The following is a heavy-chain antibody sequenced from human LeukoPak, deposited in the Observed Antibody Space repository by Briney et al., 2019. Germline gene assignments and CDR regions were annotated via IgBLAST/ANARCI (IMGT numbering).Heavy chain of an antibody. Sequence: GGSXRLSCAASGFTFSSYYMHWVRHVPGKGLVWVSRINGDESSTTYADSVKGRFTISRDNAKNTLYLQMNTLRAEDTAVYYCARVRDCGGGSCFSYLDYWGQGTLVTVSS. CDR2: INGDESST. J-gene: IGHJ4*02. D-gene: IGHD2-15*01. V-gene: IGHV3-74*01. CDR3: ARVRDCGGGSCFSYLDY. CDR1: GFTFSSYY.